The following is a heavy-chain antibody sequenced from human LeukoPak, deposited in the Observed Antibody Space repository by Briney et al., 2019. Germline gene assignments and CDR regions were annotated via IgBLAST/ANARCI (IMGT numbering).Heavy chain of an antibody. Sequence: GGSLRLSCAASGFAISKDWMTWVRQAPGKGLEWLATIKQDGSETKYVDSVKGRFTISRDNAKNSLYLQMNSLRVEDTAIYYWASIREGWGQGTLVTVSS. V-gene: IGHV3-7*01. J-gene: IGHJ1*01. CDR3: ASIREG. CDR2: IKQDGSET. CDR1: GFAISKDW. D-gene: IGHD5-24*01.